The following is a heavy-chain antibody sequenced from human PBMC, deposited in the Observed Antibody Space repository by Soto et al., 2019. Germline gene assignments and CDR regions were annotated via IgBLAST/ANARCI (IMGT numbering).Heavy chain of an antibody. V-gene: IGHV4-34*01. D-gene: IGHD5-12*01. J-gene: IGHJ6*02. Sequence: ASETLSLTCTVYGGSFSGYYGSWIRQPPGEGLEWIGEINHSGYTSYNPSLKSRVTIAVDTSKNHLSLNLSAVTAADTALYYCERGPRAGNYYYGMDVWGQGTTVTVSS. CDR2: INHSGYT. CDR1: GGSFSGYY. CDR3: ERGPRAGNYYYGMDV.